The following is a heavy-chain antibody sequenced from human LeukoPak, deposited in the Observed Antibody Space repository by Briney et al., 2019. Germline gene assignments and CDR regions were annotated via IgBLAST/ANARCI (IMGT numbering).Heavy chain of an antibody. CDR2: IKQDGSEK. CDR3: ATDYSNSWYPGDY. Sequence: GGSLRLSCAASGFTFSSYWMSWVRQAPGKGLEWVANIKQDGSEKYYVDSVKGRFTISRDNAKNSLYLQMNSLRAEDTAVYYCATDYSNSWYPGDYWGQGTLVTVSS. V-gene: IGHV3-7*01. J-gene: IGHJ4*02. D-gene: IGHD6-13*01. CDR1: GFTFSSYW.